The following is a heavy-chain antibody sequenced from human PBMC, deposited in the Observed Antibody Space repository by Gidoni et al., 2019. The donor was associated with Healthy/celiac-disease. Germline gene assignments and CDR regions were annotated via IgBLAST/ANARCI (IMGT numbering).Heavy chain of an antibody. V-gene: IGHV3-21*01. CDR3: ARGYCSGGSCYYYGMDV. CDR2: ISSSSSYI. D-gene: IGHD2-15*01. Sequence: EVQLVESGGGLVKPGGSLRLSCAASGFPFSSSSMNWVLQAPGKGLEWVSSISSSSSYIYYADSVKGRFTISRDNAKNSLYLQMNSLRAEDTAVYYCARGYCSGGSCYYYGMDVWGQGTTVTVSS. CDR1: GFPFSSSS. J-gene: IGHJ6*02.